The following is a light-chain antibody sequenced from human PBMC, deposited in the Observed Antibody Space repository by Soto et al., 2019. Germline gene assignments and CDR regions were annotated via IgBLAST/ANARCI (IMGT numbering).Light chain of an antibody. Sequence: DVVMTQSPLSLPVTLGQPASISCRSSQSLIYSDGNTYLNWFQQRPGQSPRRLIHKVSNRDSGVPDRFSGSGSGTDFTLEISRVEAEDVGLYYCMQSTHWPRTFSQGTKVEIK. V-gene: IGKV2-30*01. CDR1: QSLIYSDGNTY. J-gene: IGKJ1*01. CDR2: KVS. CDR3: MQSTHWPRT.